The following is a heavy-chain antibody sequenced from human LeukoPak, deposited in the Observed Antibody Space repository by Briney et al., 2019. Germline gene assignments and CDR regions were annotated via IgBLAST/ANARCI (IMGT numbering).Heavy chain of an antibody. CDR2: IYYSGST. J-gene: IGHJ4*02. CDR1: GGSISSYY. CDR3: ARDISTKGAQGWDY. D-gene: IGHD2-15*01. Sequence: SETLSLTCTVSGGSISSYYWSWIRQPPGKGLEWIGYIYYSGSTNYNPSLKSRVTISVDTSKNQFSLKLSSVTAADTAVYYCARDISTKGAQGWDYWGQGTLSPSPQ. V-gene: IGHV4-59*01.